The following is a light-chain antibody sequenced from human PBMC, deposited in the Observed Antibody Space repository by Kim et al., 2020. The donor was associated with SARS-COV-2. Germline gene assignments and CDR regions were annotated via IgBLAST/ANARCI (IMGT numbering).Light chain of an antibody. V-gene: IGLV3-21*03. CDR1: NIGSKS. CDR2: DDS. CDR3: QVWDSSSDHVV. Sequence: PGKTARITCGGNNIGSKSVHWYQQKPGQAPVLVVYDDSDRPSGIPEGFSGSNSGNTATLTISRVEAGDEADYYCQVWDSSSDHVVFGGGTQLTVL. J-gene: IGLJ2*01.